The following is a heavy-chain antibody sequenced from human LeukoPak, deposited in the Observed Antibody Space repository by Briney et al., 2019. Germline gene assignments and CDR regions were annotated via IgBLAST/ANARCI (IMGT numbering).Heavy chain of an antibody. D-gene: IGHD5-24*01. V-gene: IGHV3-21*01. J-gene: IGHJ4*02. CDR2: ISSSSSYI. CDR1: GFTFSSYS. CDR3: ARDSLGMATTTDY. Sequence: PGGSLRLSCAASGFTFSSYSMNWVRQAPGKGLEWVSSISSSSSYIYYADSVKGRSTISRDNAKNSLYLQMNSLRAEDTAVYYCARDSLGMATTTDYWGQGTLVTVSS.